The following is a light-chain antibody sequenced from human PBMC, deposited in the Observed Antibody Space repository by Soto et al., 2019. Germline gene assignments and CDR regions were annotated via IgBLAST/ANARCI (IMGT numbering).Light chain of an antibody. V-gene: IGKV1-27*01. CDR1: QGISNY. CDR2: AAS. CDR3: QKYDSAPLT. Sequence: DIQMTQSPSSLSASIGDRVTITCRASQGISNYLAWYQQKPGKVPKLLIYAASTLQSGVPSRFSGSGYGTDFTLTISSLQPEDVASYYCQKYDSAPLTFGQGSKVEIK. J-gene: IGKJ1*01.